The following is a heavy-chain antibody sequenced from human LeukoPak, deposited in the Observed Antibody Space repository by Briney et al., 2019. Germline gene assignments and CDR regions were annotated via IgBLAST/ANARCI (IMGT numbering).Heavy chain of an antibody. CDR2: VSSTGGST. CDR1: GFTFSSYA. Sequence: GGSLRLSCAASGFTFSSYAVSWVRQAPGKGLEWVSGVSSTGGSTYYADSVKGRFTISRDNSKNTLSLQMNSPRAEDTAVYYCAKDTYSSSSPGSDYWGQGTLVTVSS. V-gene: IGHV3-23*01. CDR3: AKDTYSSSSPGSDY. J-gene: IGHJ4*02. D-gene: IGHD6-6*01.